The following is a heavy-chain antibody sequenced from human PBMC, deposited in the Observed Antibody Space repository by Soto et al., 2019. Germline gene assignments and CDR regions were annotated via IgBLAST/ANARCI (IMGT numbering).Heavy chain of an antibody. D-gene: IGHD3-10*01. V-gene: IGHV1-18*01. CDR3: ARGVGSGTYYNQYNWFDP. CDR2: INTYNGNT. Sequence: ASVKVSCKASGYTFTNYGMRWVRQAPGQGLEWMGWINTYNGNTNHAQKLQGRVTMTTDTSTSTAYMELRSLRSDDTAVYYCARGVGSGTYYNQYNWFDPWGQGTLVTVSS. CDR1: GYTFTNYG. J-gene: IGHJ5*02.